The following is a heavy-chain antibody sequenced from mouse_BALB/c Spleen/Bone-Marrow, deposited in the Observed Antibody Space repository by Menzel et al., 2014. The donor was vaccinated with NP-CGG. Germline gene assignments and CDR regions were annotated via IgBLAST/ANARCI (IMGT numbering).Heavy chain of an antibody. Sequence: QVQLQQSGAELARPGASVKLSCKASGYTFTSYWMQWVTQRPGQGLEWIGAIYPGDGDTRYTQKFKGKATLTADKSSSTAYMQLSLASEDSAVYYCARSSPYAMDYWGQGTSVTVSS. CDR2: IYPGDGDT. CDR1: GYTFTSYW. CDR3: ARSSPYAMDY. J-gene: IGHJ4*01. D-gene: IGHD1-1*01. V-gene: IGHV1-87*01.